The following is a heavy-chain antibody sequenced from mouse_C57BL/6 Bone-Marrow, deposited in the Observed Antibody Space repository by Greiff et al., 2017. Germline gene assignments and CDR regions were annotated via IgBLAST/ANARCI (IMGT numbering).Heavy chain of an antibody. CDR3: VRGRGYAMDY. J-gene: IGHJ4*01. CDR2: IRSKSNNYAT. Sequence: EVKLMESGGGLVQPKGSLKLSCAASGFSFNTYAMNWVRQAPGKGLEWVARIRSKSNNYATYYADSVKDRFTISRDDSESMLYLQMNNLKTEDKAMYYCVRGRGYAMDYWGQGTSVTVSS. V-gene: IGHV10-1*01. CDR1: GFSFNTYA.